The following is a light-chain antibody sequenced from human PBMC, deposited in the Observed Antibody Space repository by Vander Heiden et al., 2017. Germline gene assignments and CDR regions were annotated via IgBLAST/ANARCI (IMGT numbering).Light chain of an antibody. CDR1: QSISSW. CDR2: KAS. CDR3: KQYNMF. Sequence: DIQMTQSPSTLSASVGDRVTITCRASQSISSWLAWYQQKPGKAPNLLIYKASSLESGVPSRFSGTASGTESTLTISGVDAYYFATYYCKQYNMFFGTGS. V-gene: IGKV1-5*03. J-gene: IGKJ3*01.